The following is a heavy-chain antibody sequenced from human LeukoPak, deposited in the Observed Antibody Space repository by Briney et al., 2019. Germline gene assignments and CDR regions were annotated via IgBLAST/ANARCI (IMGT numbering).Heavy chain of an antibody. CDR1: GYTFTSYA. Sequence: ASVKVSCKASGYTFTSYAMHWVRQAPGQRLEWMGWINAGNGNTKYSQKFQGRVTITRDTSASTAYMELSSLRSEGTAVYYCARGVGIAAAEGIFDIWGQGTMVTVSS. D-gene: IGHD6-13*01. CDR2: INAGNGNT. V-gene: IGHV1-3*01. CDR3: ARGVGIAAAEGIFDI. J-gene: IGHJ3*02.